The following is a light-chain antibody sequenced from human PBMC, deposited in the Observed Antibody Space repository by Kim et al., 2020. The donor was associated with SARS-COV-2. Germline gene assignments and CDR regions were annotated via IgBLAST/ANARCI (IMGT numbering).Light chain of an antibody. V-gene: IGLV3-27*01. J-gene: IGLJ3*02. CDR2: KDS. CDR1: VLAKKY. Sequence: VSPGKTARITCSGDVLAKKYARWFQQKPGQAPVLVIYKDSGRPSGIPERFSGSSSGTTVTLTISGAQVEDEADYYCYSAADNNRVFGGGTQLTVL. CDR3: YSAADNNRV.